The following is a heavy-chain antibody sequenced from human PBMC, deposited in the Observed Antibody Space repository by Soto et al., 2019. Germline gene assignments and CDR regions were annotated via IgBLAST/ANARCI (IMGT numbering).Heavy chain of an antibody. J-gene: IGHJ4*02. D-gene: IGHD3-10*01. V-gene: IGHV3-30-3*01. Sequence: QVQLVESGGGVVQPGRSLRLSCAASGFTLSSYAMHWVRQAPGKGLERLAVISYDGSNKYYADSVKGRFTIYRDNSKHTLYLQMNSLRAGDTDVYYWAILLLWFGESSFDYWGQGTLVSVSS. CDR2: ISYDGSNK. CDR3: AILLLWFGESSFDY. CDR1: GFTLSSYA.